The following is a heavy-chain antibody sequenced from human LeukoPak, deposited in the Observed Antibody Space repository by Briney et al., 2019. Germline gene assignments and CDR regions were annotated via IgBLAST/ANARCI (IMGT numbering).Heavy chain of an antibody. CDR1: GFTFSSYW. V-gene: IGHV3-7*03. CDR3: ARGGAAIYSSGLLGY. Sequence: PGGSLRLSCAASGFTFSSYWMSWVRQAPGKGREWVANIKQDGSEKYYVDSVKGRFTISRDNAKNSLYLQMNSLRAEDTAVYYCARGGAAIYSSGLLGYWGQGTLVTVSS. D-gene: IGHD6-19*01. CDR2: IKQDGSEK. J-gene: IGHJ4*02.